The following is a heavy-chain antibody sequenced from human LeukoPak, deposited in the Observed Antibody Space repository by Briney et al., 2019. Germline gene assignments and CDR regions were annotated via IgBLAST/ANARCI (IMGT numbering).Heavy chain of an antibody. CDR3: ARAGAYFFDY. J-gene: IGHJ4*02. CDR2: MRQDGGEI. Sequence: GGSLRLSCVVSGFTFNTYWMSWVRQAPGKGLEWVATMRQDGGEIYYVDSVRGRFTISRDNAKNSLYLQMNSLRAEDTAVYYCARAGAYFFDYWGQGTLDTVSS. V-gene: IGHV3-7*01. CDR1: GFTFNTYW. D-gene: IGHD2/OR15-2a*01.